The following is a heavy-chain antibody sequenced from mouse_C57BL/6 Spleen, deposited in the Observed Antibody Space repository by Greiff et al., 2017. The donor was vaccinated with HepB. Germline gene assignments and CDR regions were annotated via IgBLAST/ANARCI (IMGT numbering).Heavy chain of an antibody. CDR3: ARGDYYGSRAYYAMDY. J-gene: IGHJ4*01. Sequence: QVQLQQSGAELARPGASVKLSCKASGYTFTSYGISWVKQRTGQGLEWIGEIYPRSGNTYYNEKFKGKATLTADKSSSTAYMELRSLTSEDSAVYFCARGDYYGSRAYYAMDYWGQGTSVTVSS. V-gene: IGHV1-81*01. D-gene: IGHD1-1*01. CDR1: GYTFTSYG. CDR2: IYPRSGNT.